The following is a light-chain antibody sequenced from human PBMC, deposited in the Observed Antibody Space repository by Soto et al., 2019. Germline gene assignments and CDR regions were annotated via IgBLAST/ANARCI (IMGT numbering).Light chain of an antibody. CDR1: QSVSSSY. Sequence: EVVLTQSPVTLSLSPGERATLSCRASQSVSSSYLAWYQQKPGQAPRLLIYGASSRATGIPDRFSGSGSGTDFTLTSSRLEPEDFAVYYCQQYDTSIWAYTGGQGTKLEFK. CDR3: QQYDTSIWAYT. CDR2: GAS. V-gene: IGKV3-20*01. J-gene: IGKJ2*01.